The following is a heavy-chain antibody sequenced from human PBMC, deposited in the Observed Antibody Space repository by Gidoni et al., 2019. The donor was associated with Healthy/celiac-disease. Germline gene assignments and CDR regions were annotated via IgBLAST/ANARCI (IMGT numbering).Heavy chain of an antibody. Sequence: LVKPSETLSLTCTVSGGSISSYYWSWIRQPAGKGLEWIGRIYTSGSTNYNPSLKSRVTMSVDTSKNQFSLKLSSVTAADTAVYYCARDPAYGDYSLDGGTYYYYGMDVWGQGTTVTVSS. CDR3: ARDPAYGDYSLDGGTYYYYGMDV. CDR2: IYTSGST. V-gene: IGHV4-4*07. CDR1: GGSISSYY. D-gene: IGHD4-17*01. J-gene: IGHJ6*02.